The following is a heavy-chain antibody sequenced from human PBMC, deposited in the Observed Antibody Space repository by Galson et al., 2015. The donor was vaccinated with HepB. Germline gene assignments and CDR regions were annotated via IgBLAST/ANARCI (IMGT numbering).Heavy chain of an antibody. D-gene: IGHD2-21*01. J-gene: IGHJ4*02. CDR1: GNSFNYSA. CDR3: ARDLGPMWGFLRLPFDS. V-gene: IGHV7-4-1*02. Sequence: SVKVSCKASGNSFNYSAINWVRQAPGQGLEWMGWINTNNGNPTYAQDFAGRFVFSLDTSVSTTFLQISGLKTEDTAVYYCARDLGPMWGFLRLPFDSWGQGTLVTVSS. CDR2: INTNNGNP.